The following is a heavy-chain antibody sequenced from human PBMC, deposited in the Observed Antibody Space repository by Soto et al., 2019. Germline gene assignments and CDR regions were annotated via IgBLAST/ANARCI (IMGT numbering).Heavy chain of an antibody. D-gene: IGHD2-2*01. CDR3: ARSQGSSTSLEIYYYYYYGMDV. CDR2: IIPISGTA. Sequence: QVQLMQSGAEVKKPGSSVKVSCKASGGTFSSYAISWARQAPGQGLEWMGGIIPISGTANYAQKFQGRVTITADESTSTAYMELSSLRSEDTAVYYCARSQGSSTSLEIYYYYYYGMDVWGQGTTVTVSS. CDR1: GGTFSSYA. V-gene: IGHV1-69*01. J-gene: IGHJ6*02.